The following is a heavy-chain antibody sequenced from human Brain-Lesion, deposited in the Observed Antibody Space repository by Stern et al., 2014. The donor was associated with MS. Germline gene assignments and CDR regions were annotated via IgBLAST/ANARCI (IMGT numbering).Heavy chain of an antibody. Sequence: VHLVESGAEVKKPRASVKVSCKTSGYIFTGYYIHWVRQAPGQGLEWMGWINPNTGGTKYAQKFQGRVTMSRDTSISTAYVELSSLTSDDTAVYYCARDQRGITIFGVVTDYYYLGMDVWGQGTTVTVSS. J-gene: IGHJ6*02. CDR3: ARDQRGITIFGVVTDYYYLGMDV. V-gene: IGHV1-2*02. CDR2: INPNTGGT. CDR1: GYIFTGYY. D-gene: IGHD3-3*01.